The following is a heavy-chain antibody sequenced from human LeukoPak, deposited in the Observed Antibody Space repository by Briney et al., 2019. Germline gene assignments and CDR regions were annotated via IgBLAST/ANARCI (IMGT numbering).Heavy chain of an antibody. CDR1: GFTFSSYW. D-gene: IGHD5-12*01. V-gene: IGHV3-7*01. Sequence: PGGSLRLSCAASGFTFSSYWMSWVRQAPGKGLEWVANIKQDGSEKYYVDSVKGRFTISRDNAKNSLYLQMNGLRAEDTAVYYCARKSGYGYYYYYYYMDVWGKGTTVTVSS. CDR3: ARKSGYGYYYYYYYMDV. CDR2: IKQDGSEK. J-gene: IGHJ6*03.